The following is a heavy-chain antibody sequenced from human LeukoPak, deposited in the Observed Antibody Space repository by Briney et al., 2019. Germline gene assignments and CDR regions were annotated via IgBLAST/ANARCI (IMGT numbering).Heavy chain of an antibody. CDR1: GFTFSTYA. CDR3: ASGKYRYGDNWFDP. V-gene: IGHV3-23*01. CDR2: IHGGGDTT. J-gene: IGHJ5*02. D-gene: IGHD5-18*01. Sequence: PGGSLRLSCAASGFTFSTYAMSWLRRAPGKGLEWVSAIHGGGDTTYYANSVKGRFTISRDNSKNTLYLQMNSLRAEDTAVYFCASGKYRYGDNWFDPWGQGTLVTVSS.